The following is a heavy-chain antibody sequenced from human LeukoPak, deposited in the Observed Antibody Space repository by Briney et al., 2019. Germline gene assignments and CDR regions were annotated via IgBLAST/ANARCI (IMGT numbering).Heavy chain of an antibody. V-gene: IGHV4-39*07. CDR3: ARDLTCTYSSTKEPQSIAAAGTGGGVNCYMDV. D-gene: IGHD6-13*01. J-gene: IGHJ6*03. Sequence: PSETLSLTCTVSGGSISSSSYYWGWIRQPPGKGLEWIGSIYYSGSTYYNPSLKSRVTISVDTSKNQFSLKLSSVTAADTAVYYCARDLTCTYSSTKEPQSIAAAGTGGGVNCYMDVWGKGTTVTVSS. CDR1: GGSISSSSYY. CDR2: IYYSGST.